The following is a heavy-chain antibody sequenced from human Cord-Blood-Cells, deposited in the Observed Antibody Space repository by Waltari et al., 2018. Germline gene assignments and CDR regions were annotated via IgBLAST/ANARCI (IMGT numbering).Heavy chain of an antibody. CDR2: IYSGGST. CDR3: ATGRLADYFDY. J-gene: IGHJ4*02. CDR1: GFTVRSNS. Sequence: EVQLVESGGGLVQPGGSLGLSCAAPGFTVRSNSMSWVRQAPGKGREWVSVIYSGGSTYYADSVKGRFTISRHNSKNTLYLQMNSLRAEDTAVYYCATGRLADYFDYWGQGTLVTVSS. V-gene: IGHV3-53*04.